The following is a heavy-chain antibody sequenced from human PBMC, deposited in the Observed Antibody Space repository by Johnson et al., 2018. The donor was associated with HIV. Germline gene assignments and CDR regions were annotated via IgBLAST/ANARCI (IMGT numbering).Heavy chain of an antibody. CDR3: VTLVVAPPFDI. CDR2: IKQDGSEK. V-gene: IGHV3-30*02. CDR1: GVTFSSYG. D-gene: IGHD2-15*01. Sequence: QMLLVESGGGVVQPGGSLRISCAASGVTFSSYGMHWVRQAPGKGLEWVANIKQDGSEKYYVDSVKGRFTISRDNSKNTLYLQMNSLRAEDTAVYYCVTLVVAPPFDIWGQGTMVTVSS. J-gene: IGHJ3*02.